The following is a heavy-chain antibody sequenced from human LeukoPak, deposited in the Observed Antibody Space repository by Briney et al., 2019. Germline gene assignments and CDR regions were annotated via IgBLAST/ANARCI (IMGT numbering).Heavy chain of an antibody. D-gene: IGHD3-22*01. J-gene: IGHJ4*02. CDR3: ARAPVVVIGFDN. CDR1: GGSTSTGDYY. V-gene: IGHV4-61*02. Sequence: SQTLSLTCIVSGGSTSTGDYYCSWIRQPAGRGLEWIGRIYTTGSTNYNPSLKSRVTISVDTSKNQFSLKLSSVTAADTAVYYCARAPVVVIGFDNWSQGTLVTVSS. CDR2: IYTTGST.